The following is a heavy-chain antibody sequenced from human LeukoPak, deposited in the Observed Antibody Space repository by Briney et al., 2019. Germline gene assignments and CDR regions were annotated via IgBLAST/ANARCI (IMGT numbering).Heavy chain of an antibody. CDR3: ARDSGVGYYDSFDY. D-gene: IGHD3-22*01. CDR1: GYTFTSYG. Sequence: ASVKVSCKASGYTFTSYGISWVRQAAGQGLEWMGWISAYNGNTNYAQKLQGRVTMTTDTSTSTAYMELRSLRSDDTAVYYCARDSGVGYYDSFDYWGQGTLFTVSS. CDR2: ISAYNGNT. V-gene: IGHV1-18*01. J-gene: IGHJ4*02.